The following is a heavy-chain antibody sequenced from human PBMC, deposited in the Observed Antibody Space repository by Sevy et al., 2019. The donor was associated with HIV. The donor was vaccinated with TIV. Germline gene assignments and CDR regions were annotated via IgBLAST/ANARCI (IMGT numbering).Heavy chain of an antibody. V-gene: IGHV3-15*01. J-gene: IGHJ6*02. CDR1: GFSFSSYE. Sequence: GGSLRLSCSASGFSFSSYEFNWVRQAPGKGLEWVCRIKSKTDGGRTDYAAPVKGRFTITRDDSKNTLYLQMNSLKTEDTAVYYCTTDPRWLRLSDYYYGMDVWGQGTTVTVSS. CDR3: TTDPRWLRLSDYYYGMDV. CDR2: IKSKTDGGRT. D-gene: IGHD5-12*01.